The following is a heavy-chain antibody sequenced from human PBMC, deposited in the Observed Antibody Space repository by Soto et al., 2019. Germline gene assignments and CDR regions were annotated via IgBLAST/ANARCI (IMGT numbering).Heavy chain of an antibody. CDR2: IIPIFGTS. J-gene: IGHJ5*02. V-gene: IGHV1-69*01. D-gene: IGHD5-12*01. CDR3: VRGKMREMATIMRDKWFDP. CDR1: GGTFNNHV. Sequence: QVQLVQSGAEVKKPGSSVKVSCKASGGTFNNHVINWVRQAPGQGLEWMGGIIPIFGTSNYAQKFQGRVTITADESTRTAYTERSSLRSEDTAVYYGVRGKMREMATIMRDKWFDPWGQGTLVTVSS.